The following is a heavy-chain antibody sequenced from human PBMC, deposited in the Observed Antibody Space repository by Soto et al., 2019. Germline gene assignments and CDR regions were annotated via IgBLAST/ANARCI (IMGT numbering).Heavy chain of an antibody. V-gene: IGHV4-34*01. CDR2: INHGGST. J-gene: IGHJ6*02. Sequence: QVQLQQWGAGLLKPSETLSLTCAVYGGSFSGYYWNWVRQPPGKGLEWIGGINHGGSTNYNPSLTSRVTISVDTTKTHFSLKLSSVIAADTAVYYCAREEVAQWFTRGYYGMDVWGQGTTVTVSS. CDR1: GGSFSGYY. D-gene: IGHD2-2*01. CDR3: AREEVAQWFTRGYYGMDV.